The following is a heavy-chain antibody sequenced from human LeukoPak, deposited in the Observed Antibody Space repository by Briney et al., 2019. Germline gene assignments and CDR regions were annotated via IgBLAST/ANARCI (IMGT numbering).Heavy chain of an antibody. D-gene: IGHD2-2*01. V-gene: IGHV4-59*01. CDR2: IYYSGST. CDR3: ARGIVVVPAVPIGGYYYYMDV. Sequence: PETLSLTCTVSGGSISSYYWSWIRQPPGKGLEWIGYIYYSGSTNYNPSLKSRVTISVDTSKNQFSLKLSSVTAADTAVYYCARGIVVVPAVPIGGYYYYMDVWGKGTTVTVSS. CDR1: GGSISSYY. J-gene: IGHJ6*03.